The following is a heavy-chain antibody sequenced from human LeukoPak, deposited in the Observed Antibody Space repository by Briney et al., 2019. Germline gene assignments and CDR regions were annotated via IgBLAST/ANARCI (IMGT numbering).Heavy chain of an antibody. CDR1: GYTFTSYY. CDR2: INPNSGGT. CDR3: ARGGHYSSGWYSFDY. D-gene: IGHD6-19*01. V-gene: IGHV1-2*06. J-gene: IGHJ4*02. Sequence: ASVKVSCKASGYTFTSYYMHWVRQAPGQGLEWMGRINPNSGGTNYAQKFQGRVTMTRDTSISTAYMELSRLRSDDTAVYYCARGGHYSSGWYSFDYWGQGTLVTVSS.